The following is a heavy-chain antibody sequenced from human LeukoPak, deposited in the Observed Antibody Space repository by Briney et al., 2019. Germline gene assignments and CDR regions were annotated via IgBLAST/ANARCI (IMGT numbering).Heavy chain of an antibody. J-gene: IGHJ5*02. D-gene: IGHD3-9*01. Sequence: GASVKVSCKASGYTFTSYDINWVRQATGQGLEWMGWMNPNRGNTGYAQKFQGRVTMTRNTSISTAYMELSSLRSEDTAVYYCARGGDILTGYYRTHENNWFDPWGQGTLVTVSS. CDR2: MNPNRGNT. CDR3: ARGGDILTGYYRTHENNWFDP. V-gene: IGHV1-8*01. CDR1: GYTFTSYD.